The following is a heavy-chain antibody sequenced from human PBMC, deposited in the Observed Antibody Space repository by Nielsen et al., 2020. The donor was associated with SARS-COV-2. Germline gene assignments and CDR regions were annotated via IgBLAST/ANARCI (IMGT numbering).Heavy chain of an antibody. V-gene: IGHV4-34*01. D-gene: IGHD3-10*01. CDR1: GGSFSGYY. CDR2: INHSGST. J-gene: IGHJ3*02. CDR3: ARGFGELSTYAFDI. Sequence: GSLRLSCAVYGGSFSGYYWSWIRKPPGKGLEWIGEINHSGSTNYNPSLKSRVTISVDTSKNQFSLKLSSVTAADTAVYYCARGFGELSTYAFDIWGQGTMVTVSS.